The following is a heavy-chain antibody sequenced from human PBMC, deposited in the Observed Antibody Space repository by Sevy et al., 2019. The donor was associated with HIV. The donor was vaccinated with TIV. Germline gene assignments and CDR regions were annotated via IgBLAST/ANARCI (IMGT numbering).Heavy chain of an antibody. D-gene: IGHD3-16*02. V-gene: IGHV3-7*03. CDR1: GFTFSNYW. CDR2: IKQDGSEK. J-gene: IGHJ4*02. CDR3: AREGYYDYIWGSYRYFNDY. Sequence: GGSLRLPCAASGFTFSNYWMTWVRQAPGKGLEWVAHIKQDGSEKHYVDSVKGRFTISRDNSKNSVYLQMNSLRAEDTAVYFCAREGYYDYIWGSYRYFNDYWGQGTLVTVSS.